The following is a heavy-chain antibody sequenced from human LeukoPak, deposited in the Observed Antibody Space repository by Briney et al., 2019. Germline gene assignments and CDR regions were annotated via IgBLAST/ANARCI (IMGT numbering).Heavy chain of an antibody. CDR2: ISYDGSNK. CDR3: ASRGRNSSGYEDY. D-gene: IGHD3-22*01. J-gene: IGHJ4*02. V-gene: IGHV3-30*04. CDR1: GFTFSSYA. Sequence: GGSLRLSCAASGFTFSSYAMHWVRQAPGKGLEWVAVISYDGSNKYYADSVKGRFTISRDNSKNTLYLQMNSLRAEDTAVYYCASRGRNSSGYEDYWGQGTLVTVSS.